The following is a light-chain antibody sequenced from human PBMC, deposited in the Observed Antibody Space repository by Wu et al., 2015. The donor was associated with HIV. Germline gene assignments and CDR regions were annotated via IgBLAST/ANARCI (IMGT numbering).Light chain of an antibody. J-gene: IGKJ4*01. CDR1: QSVSSY. CDR2: DAS. CDR3: QQRSNWPPLT. V-gene: IGKV3-11*01. Sequence: EIILTQSPDILSLSPGERATLSCRASQSVSSYLAWYQQKPGQAPRLLIYDASNRATGIPARFSGSGSGTDFTLTISSLEPEDFAVYYCQQRSNWPPLTFGGGTKVEIK.